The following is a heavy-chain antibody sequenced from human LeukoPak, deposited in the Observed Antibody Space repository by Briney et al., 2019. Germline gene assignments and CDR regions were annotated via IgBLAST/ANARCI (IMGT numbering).Heavy chain of an antibody. CDR2: IYTSGST. CDR3: ARAAYSSSWYTFDY. Sequence: SETLSLTCTFSGGSISSSSYYWSWIRQPAGKGLEWIGRIYTSGSTNYNPSLKSRVTMSVDTSKNQFSLKLSSVTTADTAVYYCARAAYSSSWYTFDYWGQGTLVTVSS. J-gene: IGHJ4*02. D-gene: IGHD6-13*01. CDR1: GGSISSSSYY. V-gene: IGHV4-61*02.